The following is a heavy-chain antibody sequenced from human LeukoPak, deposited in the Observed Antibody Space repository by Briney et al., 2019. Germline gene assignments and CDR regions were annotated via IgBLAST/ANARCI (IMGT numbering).Heavy chain of an antibody. V-gene: IGHV3-23*01. D-gene: IGHD2-15*01. J-gene: IGHJ4*02. Sequence: GGSLRLSCAASGFTFSSYAMSRVRQAPRKGLEWVSAISGSGGSTYYADSVKGRFTISRDNPKNSLYLQMNSLRAEDTAVYYCARDQWSPYYFDYWGQGTLVTVSS. CDR1: GFTFSSYA. CDR3: ARDQWSPYYFDY. CDR2: ISGSGGST.